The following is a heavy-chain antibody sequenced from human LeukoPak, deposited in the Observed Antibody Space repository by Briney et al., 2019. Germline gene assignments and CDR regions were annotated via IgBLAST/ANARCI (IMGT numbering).Heavy chain of an antibody. CDR2: IVGSGGST. J-gene: IGHJ4*02. V-gene: IGHV3-23*01. CDR3: ARGSTGWYLADY. D-gene: IGHD6-19*01. CDR1: GFTFSSYG. Sequence: SGGSLRLSCATSGFTFSSYGVSWVRQAPGKGLEWVSSIVGSGGSTYYADSVKGRFTISRDNSKNTLSLHMNSLRGEDTAIYFCARGSTGWYLADYWGQGTLVTVSS.